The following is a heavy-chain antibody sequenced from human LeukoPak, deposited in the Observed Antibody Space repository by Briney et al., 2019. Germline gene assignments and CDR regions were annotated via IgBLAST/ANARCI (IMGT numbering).Heavy chain of an antibody. V-gene: IGHV3-23*01. CDR3: TKGSVLTIFGMAWHAFDI. J-gene: IGHJ3*02. CDR1: GFTFSSYS. Sequence: GGPLRLSCAASGFTFSSYSMTWVSQAPGKGLEWVSVISGSGDSTYYADSVKGRFTISRDNSKNTLYLQMNSLRAEDTAIYYCTKGSVLTIFGMAWHAFDIWGQGTMVTVSP. CDR2: ISGSGDST. D-gene: IGHD3-3*01.